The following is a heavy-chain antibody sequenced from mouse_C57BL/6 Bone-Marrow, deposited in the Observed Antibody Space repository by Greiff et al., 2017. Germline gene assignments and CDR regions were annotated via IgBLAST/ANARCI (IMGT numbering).Heavy chain of an antibody. Sequence: VQLKESGPELVKPGASVKIPCKASGYTFTDYNMDWVKQSHGKSLEWIGDINPNNGGTIYNQKFKGKATLTVDKSSSTAYMELRSLTSEDTAVYYCASRGSNYWYFDVWGTGTTVTVSS. CDR3: ASRGSNYWYFDV. CDR1: GYTFTDYN. V-gene: IGHV1-18*01. CDR2: INPNNGGT. J-gene: IGHJ1*03. D-gene: IGHD1-1*01.